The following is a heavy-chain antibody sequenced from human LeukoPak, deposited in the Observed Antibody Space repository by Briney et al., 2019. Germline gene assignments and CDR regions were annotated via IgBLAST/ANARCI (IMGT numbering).Heavy chain of an antibody. V-gene: IGHV1-69*01. D-gene: IGHD3-16*01. Sequence: SVKVSCKASGGSFRRHTLTWVRQAPGQGLEWMGGIIPISATTNYAQKFQGRVTITADESTSTTYMELSSLRSEDTAVYYCARDPRYLYDKSDSFPHYFDYWGQGSLVTVSS. CDR3: ARDPRYLYDKSDSFPHYFDY. J-gene: IGHJ4*02. CDR1: GGSFRRHT. CDR2: IIPISATT.